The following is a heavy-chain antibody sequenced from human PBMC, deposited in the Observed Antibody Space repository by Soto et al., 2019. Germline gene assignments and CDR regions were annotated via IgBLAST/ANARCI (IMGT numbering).Heavy chain of an antibody. V-gene: IGHV4-39*01. J-gene: IGHJ4*02. Sequence: LSLTCTVSGVSISSSSYYWGWIRQTPGKGLEWIGTIYFSGSTYYNPSLKSRVTISVDRSKNQFSLNLTSVTAADTALYYCARHGSYWGPGTLVTVSS. CDR1: GVSISSSSYY. CDR3: ARHGSY. CDR2: IYFSGST.